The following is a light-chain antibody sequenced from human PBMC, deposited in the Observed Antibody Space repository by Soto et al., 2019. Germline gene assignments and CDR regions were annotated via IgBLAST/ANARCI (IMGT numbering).Light chain of an antibody. CDR2: AAS. V-gene: IGKV1-39*01. Sequence: DLPMTQSPSSLSASVGDRVTITCRASQSISSYLNWYQQKPGQVPKLLIYAASSLQSGVPSRFSGSGSGTYFTLTISSLQPDDFASYYCQQSYSTPRTFGQGTKVEIK. CDR3: QQSYSTPRT. CDR1: QSISSY. J-gene: IGKJ1*01.